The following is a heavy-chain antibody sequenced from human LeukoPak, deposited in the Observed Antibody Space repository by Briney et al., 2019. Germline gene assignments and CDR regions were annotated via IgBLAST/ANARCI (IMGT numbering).Heavy chain of an antibody. D-gene: IGHD1-26*01. J-gene: IGHJ6*02. CDR2: IKQDGSEK. V-gene: IGHV3-7*01. CDR1: GFTFSDYA. CDR3: ARLPTTTYYYYGMDV. Sequence: PGGSLRLSCAASGFTFSDYAMGWVRQAPGKGLEWVANIKQDGSEKYYVDSVKGRFTISRDNAKNSLYLQMNSLRAEDTAVYYCARLPTTTYYYYGMDVWGQGTTVTVSS.